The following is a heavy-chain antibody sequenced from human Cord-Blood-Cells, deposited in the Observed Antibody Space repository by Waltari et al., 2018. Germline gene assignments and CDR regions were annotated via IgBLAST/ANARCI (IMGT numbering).Heavy chain of an antibody. D-gene: IGHD3-9*01. CDR2: INPNSGGT. V-gene: IGHV1-2*02. CDR3: ARDILTGYSPEGWFDP. J-gene: IGHJ5*02. Sequence: QVQLVQSGAEVKKPGASVKVSCKASGYTFTGYYIPWVRKAPGQGLEWMGWINPNSGGTNYAQKFQGRVTMTRDTSISTAYMELSRLRSDDTAVYYCARDILTGYSPEGWFDPWGQGTLVTVSS. CDR1: GYTFTGYY.